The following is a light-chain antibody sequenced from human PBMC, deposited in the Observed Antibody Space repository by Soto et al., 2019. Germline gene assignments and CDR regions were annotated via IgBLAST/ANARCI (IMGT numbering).Light chain of an antibody. V-gene: IGLV2-23*01. Sequence: QSVLTQPASVSGSPGQSITISCTGTSSDVGSFNLVSWYQQHPGKAPKLIIYEGGQRPSGVSNRFSGSKSGNTASLTISGLQAEDEADYYCCSYGGGGSYVVLGGGTKVTVL. CDR2: EGG. CDR1: SSDVGSFNL. CDR3: CSYGGGGSYVV. J-gene: IGLJ2*01.